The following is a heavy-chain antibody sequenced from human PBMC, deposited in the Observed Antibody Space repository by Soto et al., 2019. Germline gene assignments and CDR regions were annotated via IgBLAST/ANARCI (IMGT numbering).Heavy chain of an antibody. D-gene: IGHD3-10*01. CDR2: IYYSGST. V-gene: IGHV4-31*03. J-gene: IGHJ4*02. CDR3: ARMVVRGYDY. CDR1: GGSISSGGYY. Sequence: SETLSLTCTVSGGSISSGGYYWSWIRQHPGKGLEWIGYIYYSGSTYYNPSLKSRVTISVDTSKNQFSLKLSSVTAADTAVYYCARMVVRGYDYWGQGTLVTVSS.